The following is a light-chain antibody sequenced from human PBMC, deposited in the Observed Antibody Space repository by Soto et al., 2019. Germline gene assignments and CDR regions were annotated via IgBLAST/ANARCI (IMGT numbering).Light chain of an antibody. V-gene: IGKV1-39*01. J-gene: IGKJ1*01. CDR3: QQSYSTPVT. CDR2: AAS. Sequence: DIQMTQSPSSLSASVGDRVTITCRASQSISSYLNWYQQKPGKAPKLLIYAASSLQSGVPSRFGGSGSGKDFTLTISSLQPEDFATYYCQQSYSTPVTFGQGTKVEIK. CDR1: QSISSY.